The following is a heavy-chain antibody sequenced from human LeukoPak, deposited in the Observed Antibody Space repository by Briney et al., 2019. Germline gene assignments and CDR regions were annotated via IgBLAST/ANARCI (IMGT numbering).Heavy chain of an antibody. CDR3: ARGAVDGYCSGGSCYSGLDY. D-gene: IGHD2-15*01. CDR1: GFTFSSYS. J-gene: IGHJ4*02. V-gene: IGHV3-21*01. Sequence: PGGSLRLSCAASGFTFSSYSMNWVRQAPGKGLEWVSSISSSSSYIYYADSVKGRFTIPRDNAKNSLYLQMNSLRAEDTAVYYCARGAVDGYCSGGSCYSGLDYWGQGTLVTVSS. CDR2: ISSSSSYI.